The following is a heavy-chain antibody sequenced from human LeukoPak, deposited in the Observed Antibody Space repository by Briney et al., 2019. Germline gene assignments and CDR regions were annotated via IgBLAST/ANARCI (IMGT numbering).Heavy chain of an antibody. D-gene: IGHD4-17*01. CDR3: ASTVTPYYYYGMDV. CDR2: IYYSGST. Sequence: PSETLSLTCTVSGGSISSYYWGWIRQPPGKGLEWIGYIYYSGSTNYNPSLKSRVTISVDTSKNQFSLKLSSVTAADTAVYYCASTVTPYYYYGMDVWGQGTTVTVSS. J-gene: IGHJ6*02. CDR1: GGSISSYY. V-gene: IGHV4-59*08.